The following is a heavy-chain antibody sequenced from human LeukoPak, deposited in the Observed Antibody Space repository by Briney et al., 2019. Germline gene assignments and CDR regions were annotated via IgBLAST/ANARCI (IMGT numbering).Heavy chain of an antibody. CDR3: AREEENVRLVGATWGYFDY. J-gene: IGHJ4*02. Sequence: ASVKVSCKASGYSFTNYDIIWVRQAPGQGLEWMGWINPDSGNTKYSQKVQGRVTMTTDTSTSTAYMELRTLISDDTAVYYCAREEENVRLVGATWGYFDYWGQGTLVTVSS. CDR1: GYSFTNYD. D-gene: IGHD1-26*01. V-gene: IGHV1-18*01. CDR2: INPDSGNT.